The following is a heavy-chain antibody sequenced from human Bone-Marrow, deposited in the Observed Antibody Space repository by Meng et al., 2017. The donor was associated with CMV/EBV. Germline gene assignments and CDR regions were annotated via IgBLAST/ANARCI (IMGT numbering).Heavy chain of an antibody. CDR3: ARDRYSSSWYQNWFDP. J-gene: IGHJ5*02. D-gene: IGHD6-13*01. Sequence: SVKVSCKASGGTFSSYAISWVRQAPGQGLEWMGGIIPIFGTANYAQKFQGRVTITTDESTSTAYMELSSLRSEDTAVYYCARDRYSSSWYQNWFDPLGQGTPVPSPQ. CDR2: IIPIFGTA. V-gene: IGHV1-69*05. CDR1: GGTFSSYA.